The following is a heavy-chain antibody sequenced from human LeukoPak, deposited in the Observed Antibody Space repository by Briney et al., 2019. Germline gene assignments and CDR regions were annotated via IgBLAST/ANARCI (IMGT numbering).Heavy chain of an antibody. CDR1: GFTFDDYA. CDR3: AKDLRSAHYYGMDV. CDR2: ISWNSGSI. Sequence: GGSLRLSCAASGFTFDDYAMHWVRQAPGKGLEWVSGISWNSGSIGYADSVKGRFTISRDNAKNSLYLQMNSLRAEDTALYYCAKDLRSAHYYGMDVWGQGTTVTVSS. J-gene: IGHJ6*02. V-gene: IGHV3-9*01. D-gene: IGHD4-17*01.